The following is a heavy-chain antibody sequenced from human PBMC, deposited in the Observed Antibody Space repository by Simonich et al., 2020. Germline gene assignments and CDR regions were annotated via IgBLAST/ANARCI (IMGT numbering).Heavy chain of an antibody. D-gene: IGHD2-15*01. V-gene: IGHV1-2*06. CDR2: NNTNGGCT. J-gene: IGHJ2*01. CDR1: GYTFTGYY. Sequence: QVQLVQSGAEVQKPGASVKVSCKASGYTFTGYYMYWVRQAPGQGLEWMGRNNTNGGCTNYAQKCQGRGTMTRDTSISTAYMELSRLRSDDTAVYYCARDGGNCSGGSCYWYFDLWGRGTLVTVSS. CDR3: ARDGGNCSGGSCYWYFDL.